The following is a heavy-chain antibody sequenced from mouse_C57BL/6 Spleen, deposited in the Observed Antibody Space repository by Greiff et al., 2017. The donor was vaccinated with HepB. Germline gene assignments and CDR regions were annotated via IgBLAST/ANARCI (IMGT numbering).Heavy chain of an antibody. CDR3: ARDYYGSSYRDY. V-gene: IGHV1-53*01. D-gene: IGHD1-1*01. Sequence: QVQLQQPGTELVKPGASVKLSCKASGYTFTSYWMHWVKQRPGQGLEWIGNINPSNGGTNYNEKFKSKATLTVDQSSSTAYMQLSSLTSDDAAVYYCARDYYGSSYRDYWGQGTTLTVSS. CDR2: INPSNGGT. CDR1: GYTFTSYW. J-gene: IGHJ2*01.